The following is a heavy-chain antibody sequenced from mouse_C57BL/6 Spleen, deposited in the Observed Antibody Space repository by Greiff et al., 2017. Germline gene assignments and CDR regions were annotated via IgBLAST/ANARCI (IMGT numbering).Heavy chain of an antibody. D-gene: IGHD1-1*01. CDR3: ARRGRGSSWDY. V-gene: IGHV1-52*01. Sequence: QVQLQQPGAELVRPGSSVKLSCKASGYTFTSYWMHWVKQRPIQGLEWIGNIDPSDSETHYNQKFKDKATLTVDKSSSTAYMQLSSLTSEDSAVYYCARRGRGSSWDYWGQGTTLTVSS. CDR2: IDPSDSET. J-gene: IGHJ2*01. CDR1: GYTFTSYW.